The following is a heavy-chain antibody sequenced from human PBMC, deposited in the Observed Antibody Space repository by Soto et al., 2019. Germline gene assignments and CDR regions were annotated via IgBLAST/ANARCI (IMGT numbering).Heavy chain of an antibody. CDR1: PGSIRNSTYQ. CDR2: ACYSEST. J-gene: IGHJ4*02. D-gene: IGHD1-1*01. CDR3: ARKRNWKGYC. V-gene: IGHV4-39*01. Sequence: SETLSLTVTASPGSIRNSTYQGGCIRQPVARGWEWIGSACYSESTYYNQSLKSRGTISVGACKHHYSLRVNSLTAADAAVYYCARKRNWKGYCWGQRTLLTVSS.